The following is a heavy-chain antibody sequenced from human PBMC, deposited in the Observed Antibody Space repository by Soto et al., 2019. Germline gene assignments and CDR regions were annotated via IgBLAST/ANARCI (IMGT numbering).Heavy chain of an antibody. J-gene: IGHJ4*02. D-gene: IGHD6-19*01. V-gene: IGHV3-30*04. Sequence: QVQLVESGGGVVQSGRSLRLSCAASGFSFSTYAMHWVRQAPGRGLEWVALISYDGRNKYYADSEQGRFTISRDNSKNTVYLEMNSLNIDDTAVYYCARALTGAVAVTDHWGQGTLVTVSS. CDR2: ISYDGRNK. CDR1: GFSFSTYA. CDR3: ARALTGAVAVTDH.